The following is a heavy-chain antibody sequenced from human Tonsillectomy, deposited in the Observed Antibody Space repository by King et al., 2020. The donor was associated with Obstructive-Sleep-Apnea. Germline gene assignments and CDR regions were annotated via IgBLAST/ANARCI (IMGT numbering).Heavy chain of an antibody. V-gene: IGHV3-7*03. Sequence: VQLVESGGGLVQPGGSLRLSCAASGFTFSSYWMSWVRQAPGKGLEWVANIKQDGSEKYYVDSVKGRFTISRDNAKNSLYLQMNSLRAEDTALYYCARTYYDSSGYYVGYFDYWGQGTLVTVSS. CDR3: ARTYYDSSGYYVGYFDY. CDR1: GFTFSSYW. J-gene: IGHJ4*02. D-gene: IGHD3-22*01. CDR2: IKQDGSEK.